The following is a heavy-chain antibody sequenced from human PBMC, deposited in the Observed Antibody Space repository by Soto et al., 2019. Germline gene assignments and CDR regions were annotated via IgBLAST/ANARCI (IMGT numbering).Heavy chain of an antibody. CDR1: GGAMSTSHYY. D-gene: IGHD2-21*01. CDR3: GRQPRIRNTSSPIHF. J-gene: IGHJ4*02. CDR2: ISYSGST. V-gene: IGHV4-39*01. Sequence: SETLSLTCTVSGGAMSTSHYYWGWIRQSPGRGLEWIGTISYSGSTYYNPSLKNRVTISADTSKNQFSLRLTSVTATDTAVYFCGRQPRIRNTSSPIHFRAQRPLLTVSS.